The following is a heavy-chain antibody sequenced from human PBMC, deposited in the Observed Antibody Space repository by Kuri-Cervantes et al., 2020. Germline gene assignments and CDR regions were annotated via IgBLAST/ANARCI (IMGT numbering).Heavy chain of an antibody. V-gene: IGHV1-46*01. CDR3: ARDGGYYGPDV. D-gene: IGHD3-16*01. J-gene: IGHJ6*02. CDR2: TGPSGDFT. Sequence: ASVKVSCKASGYTFTGHYMHCVRQAPGQGLEWMGMTGPSGDFTSYAQKFQGRLTMTRDTSTSTDYMELSSLRYDDTAVYYCARDGGYYGPDVWGQGTTVTVSS. CDR1: GYTFTGHY.